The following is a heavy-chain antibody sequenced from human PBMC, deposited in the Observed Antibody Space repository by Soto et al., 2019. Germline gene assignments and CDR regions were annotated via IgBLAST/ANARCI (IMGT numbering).Heavy chain of an antibody. D-gene: IGHD3-22*01. CDR3: ASSSGYYMTGWFDP. CDR2: IYYSGST. V-gene: IGHV4-39*07. Sequence: PSETLSLTCAVSGGSISSSSYYWGWIRQPPGKGLEWIGSIYYSGSTYYTPSLQSRVAISVDTSKNQFSLKLSSVTAADTAVYYCASSSGYYMTGWFDPWGQGTLVTVSS. J-gene: IGHJ5*02. CDR1: GGSISSSSYY.